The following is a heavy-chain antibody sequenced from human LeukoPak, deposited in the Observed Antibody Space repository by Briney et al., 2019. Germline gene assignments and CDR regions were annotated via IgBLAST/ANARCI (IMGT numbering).Heavy chain of an antibody. D-gene: IGHD1-26*01. V-gene: IGHV1-2*02. CDR1: GYIFTGYY. J-gene: IGHJ4*02. CDR3: ARHPYSGSYHFDY. Sequence: ASVKVSCKASGYIFTGYYMHWVRQAPGQGLEWMGWINPNSGGTDSAQKFQGRVTMTRDTSISTAYMELSRLTSDDTAVYYCARHPYSGSYHFDYWGQGTLVTVSS. CDR2: INPNSGGT.